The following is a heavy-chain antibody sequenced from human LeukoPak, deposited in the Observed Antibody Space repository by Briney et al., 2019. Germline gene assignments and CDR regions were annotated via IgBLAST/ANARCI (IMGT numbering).Heavy chain of an antibody. D-gene: IGHD6-13*01. Sequence: PSETLSLTCAVYGGSFSGYYWSWIRQPPGKGLEGIGEINHSGSTNYNPSLKSRVTISVDTSKNQFSLKLSSVTAADTAVYYCARERAAAGIDYWGQGTLVTVSS. CDR3: ARERAAAGIDY. J-gene: IGHJ4*02. CDR1: GGSFSGYY. V-gene: IGHV4-34*01. CDR2: INHSGST.